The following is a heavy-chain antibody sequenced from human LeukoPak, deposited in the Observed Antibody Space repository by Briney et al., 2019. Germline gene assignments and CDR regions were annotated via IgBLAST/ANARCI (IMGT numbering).Heavy chain of an antibody. CDR2: IYYSGST. V-gene: IGHV4-59*01. J-gene: IGHJ3*02. CDR1: GGSISSYY. D-gene: IGHD3-22*01. CDR3: ARDRYYDSSGRSGAFDI. Sequence: SETLSPTCTVSGGSISSYYWSWIRQPPGKGLEWIGYIYYSGSTNYNPSLKSRVTISVDTSKNQFSLRLSSVTAADTAVYYCARDRYYDSSGRSGAFDIWGQGTMVTVSS.